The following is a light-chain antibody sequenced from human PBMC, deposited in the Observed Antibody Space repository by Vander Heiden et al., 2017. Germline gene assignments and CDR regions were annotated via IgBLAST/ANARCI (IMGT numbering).Light chain of an antibody. J-gene: IGKJ4*01. CDR2: AAS. Sequence: DIQMTQSPSSLSPSVGDRVTISCRASQSISNYLNWYQQKPGKAPKLLIYAASTLQSGVPSRFSGSGSGTDFTLTISSLQPEDFATYYCQQSDSTPQLTFGGGTKVDIK. CDR1: QSISNY. V-gene: IGKV1-39*01. CDR3: QQSDSTPQLT.